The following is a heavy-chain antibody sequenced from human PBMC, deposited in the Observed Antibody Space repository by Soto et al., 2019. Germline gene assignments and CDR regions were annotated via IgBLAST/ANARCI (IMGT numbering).Heavy chain of an antibody. V-gene: IGHV4-59*08. CDR1: GGPIRSYY. Sequence: SETLSLTCTVSGGPIRSYYWSWIRQSPGKGLEWIGYIYNSVTTNYNPSLKSRVAISADTSKNQFSLNLSSVAAADTAVYFCARHCRTPNCNSLMDVWGKGTTVTVSS. CDR2: IYNSVTT. CDR3: ARHCRTPNCNSLMDV. D-gene: IGHD1-1*01. J-gene: IGHJ6*03.